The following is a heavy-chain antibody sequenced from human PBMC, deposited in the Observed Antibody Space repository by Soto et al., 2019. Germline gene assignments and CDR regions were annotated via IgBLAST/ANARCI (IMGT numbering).Heavy chain of an antibody. CDR3: AKVRDFFH. CDR1: GFTFSSYA. CDR2: ITYDGSSK. J-gene: IGHJ4*02. Sequence: GGSLRLSCAASGFTFSSYAMSWVRQAPGKGLEWVAVITYDGSSKYYADSVKGRFTISRDNSKNTLYLQMNSLRAEDTAVYYCAKVRDFFHWGQGTLVTVSS. V-gene: IGHV3-30*18. D-gene: IGHD3-3*01.